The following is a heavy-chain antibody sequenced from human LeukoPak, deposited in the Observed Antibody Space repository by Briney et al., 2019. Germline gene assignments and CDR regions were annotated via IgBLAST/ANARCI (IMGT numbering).Heavy chain of an antibody. CDR1: GFPFSSYA. V-gene: IGHV3-30-3*01. J-gene: IGHJ4*02. CDR3: ARESYGSRHYYYGY. Sequence: GRPLRLSCAASGFPFSSYAMHGLRQAPGKALEGVAVILYDGSNKYYAASVKSRFTISRDNSKDALYQQMNSLRVEDTAVYYCARESYGSRHYYYGYWGQGTLVTVSS. D-gene: IGHD6-13*01. CDR2: ILYDGSNK.